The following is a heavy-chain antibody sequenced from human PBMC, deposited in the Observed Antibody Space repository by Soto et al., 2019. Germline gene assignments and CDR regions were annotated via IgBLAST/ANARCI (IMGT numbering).Heavy chain of an antibody. CDR3: GKILVGATGHTDADS. V-gene: IGHV4-39*01. Sequence: LSLTCIVSGGSVYSNGHYWGWIRQPPGKGLEWIGSIDNNGVTNYNSSLKSRVTISRDTSKNQFSLRLTSVTAADTAVYYCGKILVGATGHTDADSWGQGTLVTVYS. D-gene: IGHD2-15*01. J-gene: IGHJ4*02. CDR2: IDNNGVT. CDR1: GGSVYSNGHY.